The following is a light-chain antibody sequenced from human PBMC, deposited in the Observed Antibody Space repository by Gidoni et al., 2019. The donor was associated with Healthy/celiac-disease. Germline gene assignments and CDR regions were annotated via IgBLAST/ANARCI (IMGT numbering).Light chain of an antibody. CDR1: QGISNY. J-gene: IGKJ4*01. V-gene: IGKV1-27*01. Sequence: DIQMTQSPSSLSASVGDRVTITCRASQGISNYLALYQQKPGKVPKLLIYVASTLQSGVPSRFSGSGSGTDFTLTISSLQPEDVATYYCQKYNSARRTFXGXTKVEIK. CDR3: QKYNSARRT. CDR2: VAS.